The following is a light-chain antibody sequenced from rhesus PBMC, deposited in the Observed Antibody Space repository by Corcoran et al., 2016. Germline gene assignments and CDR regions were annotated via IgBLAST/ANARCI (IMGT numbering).Light chain of an antibody. J-gene: IGKJ3*01. Sequence: DIVMTQTPLSLPVTPGEPASISCRSSQSLLHSDGYTYLDWYLQKPGQSPQLLIYLGSKRASGVPVRFSGRRSGTDFTLKISRVEAEEFGVYYCMQGKQLPTCGPGTKLDIK. CDR2: LGS. CDR3: MQGKQLPT. V-gene: IGKV2-78*01. CDR1: QSLLHSDGYTY.